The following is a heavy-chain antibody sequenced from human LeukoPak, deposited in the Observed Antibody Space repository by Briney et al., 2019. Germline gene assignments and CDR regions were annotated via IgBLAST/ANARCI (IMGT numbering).Heavy chain of an antibody. J-gene: IGHJ4*02. CDR2: IRSKANSYAT. Sequence: QTGGSLRLSCAASGFTFSGSAMHWVRQASGKGLEWVGRIRSKANSYATAYAASVKGRFTISRDDSKNTAYLQTNSLKTEDTAVYYCTRLSYYYGSGSYSTRYRSPIDWGQGTLVTVSS. V-gene: IGHV3-73*01. CDR3: TRLSYYYGSGSYSTRYRSPID. CDR1: GFTFSGSA. D-gene: IGHD3-10*01.